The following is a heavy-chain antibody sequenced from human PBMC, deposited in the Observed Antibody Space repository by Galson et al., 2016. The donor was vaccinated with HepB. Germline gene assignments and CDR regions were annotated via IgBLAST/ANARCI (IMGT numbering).Heavy chain of an antibody. V-gene: IGHV4-39*07. Sequence: ETLSLTCTVSGGSITSSSYYWGWIRQPPGKGLEWIGTISYSGSTYYNPSLKSRLTMSIDKSKNQFSLRLTSITAADTAIYYCARGLKESSALRYPRLGGMDVWGQGTTVTVSS. J-gene: IGHJ6*02. CDR2: ISYSGST. D-gene: IGHD6-19*01. CDR1: GGSITSSSYY. CDR3: ARGLKESSALRYPRLGGMDV.